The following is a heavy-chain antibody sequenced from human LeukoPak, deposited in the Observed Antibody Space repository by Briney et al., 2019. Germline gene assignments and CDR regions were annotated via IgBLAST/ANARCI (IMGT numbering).Heavy chain of an antibody. V-gene: IGHV4-38-2*02. CDR3: ARDLGPDY. Sequence: SETLSLTCAVSGYSISSGYYWGWIRQPPGKGLEWIGSIYHSGSTYYNPSLKSRVTISVDTSKSQFSLKLSSVTAADTAVYYCARDLGPDYWGQGTLVTVSS. CDR1: GYSISSGYY. J-gene: IGHJ4*02. CDR2: IYHSGST.